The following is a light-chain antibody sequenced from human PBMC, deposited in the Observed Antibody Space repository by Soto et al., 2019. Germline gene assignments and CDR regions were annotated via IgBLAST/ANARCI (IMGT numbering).Light chain of an antibody. Sequence: QSALTQPASVSGSPGQSITIAFTGTSSDVGGYNYVSWYQQYPGKAPKLMIFEVHNRPSGVSNRFSGSKSGNTASLTISGLQAEDEADYYCSSYTSSSTPFVFGTGTKVTVL. CDR1: SSDVGGYNY. J-gene: IGLJ1*01. CDR2: EVH. V-gene: IGLV2-14*01. CDR3: SSYTSSSTPFV.